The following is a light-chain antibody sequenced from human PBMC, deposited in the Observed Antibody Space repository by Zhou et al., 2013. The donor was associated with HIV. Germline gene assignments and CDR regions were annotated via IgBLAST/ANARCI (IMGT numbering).Light chain of an antibody. CDR2: GAS. Sequence: EIVLKQSPATLSVSPGEGVTLSCRASQNINNNVAWYVQRPGEAPRLLIYGASTAAFSVQHRVRGSGSGTDFTLTISSLQSDDFGIYYCLQYDDRLYSFGQGTKLEI. V-gene: IGKV3-15*01. CDR3: LQYDDRLYS. J-gene: IGKJ2*03. CDR1: QNINNN.